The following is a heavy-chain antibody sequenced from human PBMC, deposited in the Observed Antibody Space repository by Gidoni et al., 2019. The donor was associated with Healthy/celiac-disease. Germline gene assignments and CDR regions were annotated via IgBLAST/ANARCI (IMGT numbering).Heavy chain of an antibody. D-gene: IGHD2-15*01. CDR3: ASGGPYCSGGSCYSEGGAFDI. CDR2: IRSSSSYI. V-gene: IGHV3-21*01. CDR1: GFTFSSYS. J-gene: IGHJ3*02. Sequence: EVQMVESGGGLVTPGGSLRLSCAASGFTFSSYSMNWVRQAPGRGLEWVSSIRSSSSYIYYADSVKGRFTISRDNAKNSLYLQMNSLRAEDTAVYYCASGGPYCSGGSCYSEGGAFDIWGQGTMVTVSS.